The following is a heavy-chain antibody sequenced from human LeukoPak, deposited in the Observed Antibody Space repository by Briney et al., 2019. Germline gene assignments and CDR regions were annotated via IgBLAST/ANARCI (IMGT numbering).Heavy chain of an antibody. CDR1: GASISSGSYS. Sequence: SQTLSLTCTVSGASISSGSYSWSWIPQPAGEGLEWIGRLYTSGITNYNSSLKSRITMSVDTSKNQFSLKLSSVTAADTAAYYCARGSAYRSFDYWGQGTLVSVSS. CDR2: LYTSGIT. CDR3: ARGSAYRSFDY. V-gene: IGHV4-61*02. D-gene: IGHD4-11*01. J-gene: IGHJ4*02.